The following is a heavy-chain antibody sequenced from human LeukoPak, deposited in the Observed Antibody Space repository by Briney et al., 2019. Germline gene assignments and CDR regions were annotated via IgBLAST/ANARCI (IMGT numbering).Heavy chain of an antibody. V-gene: IGHV4-59*08. D-gene: IGHD1-14*01. CDR1: SVSITYYY. CDR3: ARLSGTTWRDWFDP. Sequence: KPSETLSLTCTVSSVSITYYYWSRIRQPPGKGLEWVGYIHYSGTTNYNPSLKSRVTISVDTSKNQFSLRMTSVTAADTAVYYCARLSGTTWRDWFDPWGQGTLVTVTS. CDR2: IHYSGTT. J-gene: IGHJ5*02.